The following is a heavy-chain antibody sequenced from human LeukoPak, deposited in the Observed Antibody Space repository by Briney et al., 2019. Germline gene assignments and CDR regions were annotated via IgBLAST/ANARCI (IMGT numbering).Heavy chain of an antibody. V-gene: IGHV4-4*07. CDR1: GGSISSYY. CDR3: ARGYYYDSSGYGRYWFDP. J-gene: IGHJ5*02. Sequence: PSETLSLTCTVSGGSISSYYWSWIRQPAGKGLEWIGRIYTSGSTNYNPSLKSRVTMSVDTSENQFSLKLSSVTAADTAVYYCARGYYYDSSGYGRYWFDPWGQGTLVTVSS. CDR2: IYTSGST. D-gene: IGHD3-22*01.